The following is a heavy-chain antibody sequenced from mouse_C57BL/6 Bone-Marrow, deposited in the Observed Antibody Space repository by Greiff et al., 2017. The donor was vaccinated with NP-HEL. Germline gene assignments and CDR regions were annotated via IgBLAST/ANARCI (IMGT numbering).Heavy chain of an antibody. Sequence: VQLQQPGAELVRPGTSVKLSCKASGYTFTSYWMHWVKQRPGQGLERIGVIDPSDSYTNYNQKFKGKATLTVDTSSSTAYMQLSSLTSEDSAVYYCARTLFAYWGQGTLVTVSA. V-gene: IGHV1-59*01. CDR1: GYTFTSYW. CDR2: IDPSDSYT. J-gene: IGHJ3*01. CDR3: ARTLFAY.